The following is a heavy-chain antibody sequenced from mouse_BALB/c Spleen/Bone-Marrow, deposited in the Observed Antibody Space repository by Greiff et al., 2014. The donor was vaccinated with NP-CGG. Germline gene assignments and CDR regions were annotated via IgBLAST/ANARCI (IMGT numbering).Heavy chain of an antibody. CDR3: ANDWFAY. D-gene: IGHD2-3*01. V-gene: IGHV14-3*02. J-gene: IGHJ3*01. CDR1: GFSIKDTY. CDR2: IDPANGNT. Sequence: VQLQQPGAELVKPGASVKLSCTASGFSIKDTYMHWVKQRPEQGLEWIGRIDPANGNTKYDPKFQGKATITADTSSNTAHLHLSSLTSEDTAVYYCANDWFAYWGQGTLVTVSA.